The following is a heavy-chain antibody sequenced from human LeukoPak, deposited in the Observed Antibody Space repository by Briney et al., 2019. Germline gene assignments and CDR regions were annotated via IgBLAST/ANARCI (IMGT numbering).Heavy chain of an antibody. J-gene: IGHJ4*02. CDR3: ARIAAAVDY. Sequence: SETLSLTCAVYGGSFSGYYWSWIRQPPGKGLEWIGEINHSGSTNYNPSLKSRVTISVDTSKNQFSLKLSSVTAADTAVYYCARIAAAVDYWGQGTLVTVSS. V-gene: IGHV4-34*01. CDR2: INHSGST. D-gene: IGHD6-13*01. CDR1: GGSFSGYY.